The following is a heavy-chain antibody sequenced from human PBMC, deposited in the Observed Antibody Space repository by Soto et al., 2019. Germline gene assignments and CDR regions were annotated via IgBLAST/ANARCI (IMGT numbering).Heavy chain of an antibody. CDR2: IRGGDVST. Sequence: EVQMLESGGGLVQPGGSLRLSCVASGFPLRNYAMSWVRQAPGKGLDWVSSIRGGDVSTYYADSVKGRFTISRDNSKNTLYLQMNSLRAEDTAVYYCAKAPGMYSDSDYWGQGTLVTVSS. J-gene: IGHJ4*02. CDR3: AKAPGMYSDSDY. D-gene: IGHD2-8*01. V-gene: IGHV3-23*01. CDR1: GFPLRNYA.